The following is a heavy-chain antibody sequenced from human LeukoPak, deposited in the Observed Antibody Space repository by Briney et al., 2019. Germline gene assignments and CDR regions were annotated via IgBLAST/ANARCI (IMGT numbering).Heavy chain of an antibody. V-gene: IGHV1-69*13. CDR2: IIPIFGTA. CDR1: GGTFSSYA. CDR3: ARGPPGILTGYDYFDY. J-gene: IGHJ4*02. Sequence: SVKVSCKASGGTFSSYAISWVRQAPGQGLEWMGGIIPIFGTANYAQKFQGRVTITADESTSTAYMELSSLRSEDTAVYYCARGPPGILTGYDYFDYWGQGTLVTVSS. D-gene: IGHD3-9*01.